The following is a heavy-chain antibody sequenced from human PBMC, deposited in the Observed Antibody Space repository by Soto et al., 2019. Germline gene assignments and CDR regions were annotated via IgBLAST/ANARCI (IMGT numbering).Heavy chain of an antibody. J-gene: IGHJ4*02. D-gene: IGHD4-17*01. V-gene: IGHV3-9*01. CDR3: AKGYRAYGYYLYFDY. Sequence: GWSLRLSCAASGLIFDNYAMHLVRQAPGKGLEWVSGISWDSTTIVSADSVKGRFSISRDNAKGSLYLQMNSLRAEDTALYFCAKGYRAYGYYLYFDYWGEGTQVTVS. CDR1: GLIFDNYA. CDR2: ISWDSTTI.